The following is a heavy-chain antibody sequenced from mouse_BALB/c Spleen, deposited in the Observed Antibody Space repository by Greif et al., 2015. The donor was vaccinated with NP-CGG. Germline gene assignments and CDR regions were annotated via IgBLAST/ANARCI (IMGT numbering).Heavy chain of an antibody. D-gene: IGHD3-3*01. V-gene: IGHV1-7*01. CDR2: INPSTGYT. CDR1: GYTFTSYW. CDR3: ARDTGLADY. Sequence: QVQLKQSGAELAKPGASVKMSCKASGYTFTSYWTHWVKQRPGQGLEWIGYINPSTGYTEYNQKFKDKATLTADKSSSTAYMQLSSLTSEDSAVYYCARDTGLADYWGQGTTLTVSS. J-gene: IGHJ2*01.